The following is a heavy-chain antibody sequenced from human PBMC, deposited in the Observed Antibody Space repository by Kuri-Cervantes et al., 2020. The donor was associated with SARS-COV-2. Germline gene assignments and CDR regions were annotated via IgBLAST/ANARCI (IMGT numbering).Heavy chain of an antibody. V-gene: IGHV4-59*01. CDR3: ARESNYSHYYGTEV. Sequence: GSLRLSCTVSGGSISTYYWSWIRQPPGKGLEWIGYIYYSGSTTYNPSLKSRVTISVDTSKNQFSLELDSVTAADTAVYYCARESNYSHYYGTEVWGQGTTVTVS. CDR1: GGSISTYY. CDR2: IYYSGST. J-gene: IGHJ6*02.